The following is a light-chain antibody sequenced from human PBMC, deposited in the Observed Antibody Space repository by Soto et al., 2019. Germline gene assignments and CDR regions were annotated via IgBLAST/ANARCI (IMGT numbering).Light chain of an antibody. Sequence: DIQMTQSPSSLSASVGDRVTITCRSSQSINNYLSWYQQRPGKAPKVIIYDASSLQSGVPARFSGSGSGTDFTLTISSLQPEDFATYYCQQGFSAPPWTFGQGNKVEV. CDR2: DAS. J-gene: IGKJ1*01. V-gene: IGKV1-39*01. CDR3: QQGFSAPPWT. CDR1: QSINNY.